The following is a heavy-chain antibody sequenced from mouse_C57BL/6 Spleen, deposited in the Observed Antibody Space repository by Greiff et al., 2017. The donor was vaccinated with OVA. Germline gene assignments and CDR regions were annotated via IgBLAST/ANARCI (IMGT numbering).Heavy chain of an antibody. CDR3: AWKGTSNFWYFDV. V-gene: IGHV5-17*01. CDR1: GFTFSDSG. Sequence: EVMLVESGGGLVKPGGSLKLSCAASGFTFSDSGMHWVRQAPEKGLEWVAYISSGNSTIYYADTVKGRITISRDNAKNTLFLQMTSLRSEDTDVSYFAWKGTSNFWYFDVWGTGTTVTVSS. CDR2: ISSGNSTI. J-gene: IGHJ1*03. D-gene: IGHD4-1*01.